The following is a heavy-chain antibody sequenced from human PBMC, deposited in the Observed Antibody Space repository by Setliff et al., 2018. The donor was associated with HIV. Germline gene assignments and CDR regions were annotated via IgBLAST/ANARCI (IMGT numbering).Heavy chain of an antibody. V-gene: IGHV4-39*07. Sequence: ETLSLTCTVSGGSITGYYWSWIRQPPGKGLEWLGSFYYSGSTYYNPSLQSRVTISVDSSKNQFSLILRSVTAADTAMYYCARSSGSGSYCFRYGVDVWGQGTTVTVSS. CDR3: ARSSGSGSYCFRYGVDV. CDR2: FYYSGST. CDR1: GGSITGYY. D-gene: IGHD3-10*01. J-gene: IGHJ6*02.